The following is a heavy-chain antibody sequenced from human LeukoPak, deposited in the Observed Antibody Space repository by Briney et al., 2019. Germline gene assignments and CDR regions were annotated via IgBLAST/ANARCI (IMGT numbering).Heavy chain of an antibody. J-gene: IGHJ4*02. D-gene: IGHD3-10*01. CDR1: GASISSTFYY. V-gene: IGHV4-39*01. Sequence: ASETLSLTCTVSGASISSTFYYWGWIRQPPGKGLEGIGSIFYSGSTYYNPSLRSRVTISVATTKTQSSLKLTSVTAAGTAVYYCARQGDYYCSALDFWGQGTLVTVSS. CDR2: IFYSGST. CDR3: ARQGDYYCSALDF.